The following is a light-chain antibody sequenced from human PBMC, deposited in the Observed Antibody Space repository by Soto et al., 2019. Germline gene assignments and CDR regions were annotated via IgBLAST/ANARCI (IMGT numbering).Light chain of an antibody. CDR1: SSNIGGSS. J-gene: IGLJ1*01. CDR3: SAWDYSLSAYV. Sequence: QSVLTHLPSASGTPGQRVTISCSGSSSNIGGSSENRHQHLPGTSSKLLIYTNSHRPSRHPHRSSLPKSGPSASLTISGPQSEDEAFYYSSAWDYSLSAYVFGTGTKVTVL. V-gene: IGLV1-44*01. CDR2: TNS.